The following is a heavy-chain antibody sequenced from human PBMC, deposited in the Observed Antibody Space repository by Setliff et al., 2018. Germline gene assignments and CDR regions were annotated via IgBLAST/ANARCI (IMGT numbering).Heavy chain of an antibody. CDR1: GFTFSSYS. J-gene: IGHJ5*02. CDR2: ISYDGSNK. CDR3: ARVSEPNDYGDYVSGNWFDP. D-gene: IGHD4-17*01. V-gene: IGHV3-30*03. Sequence: GGSLRLSCAASGFTFSSYSMNWVRQAPGKGLEWVAVISYDGSNKYYADSVKGRFTISRDNSKNTLYLQMNSLRAEDTAVYYCARVSEPNDYGDYVSGNWFDPWGQGTLVTVSS.